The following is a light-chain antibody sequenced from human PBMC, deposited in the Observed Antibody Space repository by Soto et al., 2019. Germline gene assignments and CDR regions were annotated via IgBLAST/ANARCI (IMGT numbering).Light chain of an antibody. V-gene: IGLV8-61*01. CDR3: VLYMGRGIWV. Sequence: QAVVTQDPSFSVSPGGTVTLTCALSSGSVSTNNYPSWCQQTPGQAPRTLIFRTNTRSSGVPDRFSGSILGNKAALTITGAQADDESDYYCVLYMGRGIWVFGGGTQLTVL. CDR2: RTN. CDR1: SGSVSTNNY. J-gene: IGLJ3*02.